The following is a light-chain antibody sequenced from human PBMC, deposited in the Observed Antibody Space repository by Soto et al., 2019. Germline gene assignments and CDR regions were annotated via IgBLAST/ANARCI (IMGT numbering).Light chain of an antibody. Sequence: EIVLTQSPATLSLSPGEGATLSCRASLSVSTYLARYQQKPGQAPRLLIYDASNRAAGIQARFSGSGSGTDFTLTIASLEPEDFAVYYCKQRSNWPWTFGQGTKVDIK. J-gene: IGKJ1*01. V-gene: IGKV3-11*01. CDR3: KQRSNWPWT. CDR2: DAS. CDR1: LSVSTY.